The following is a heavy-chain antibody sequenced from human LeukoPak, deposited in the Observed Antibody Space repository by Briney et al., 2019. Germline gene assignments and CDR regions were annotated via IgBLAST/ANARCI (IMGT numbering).Heavy chain of an antibody. J-gene: IGHJ2*01. V-gene: IGHV6-1*01. CDR3: ARDSGFYWYFDL. CDR1: GDSVSSNRNA. CDR2: TYYRSKWHI. D-gene: IGHD7-27*01. Sequence: SQTLSLTCALSGDSVSSNRNAWNWVRQSPSRGLEWLGRTYYRSKWHIDYAVSVKSRMTINPDTTKNQFSLQLNSVTPEDTAVYYCARDSGFYWYFDLWGRGTLVTVSS.